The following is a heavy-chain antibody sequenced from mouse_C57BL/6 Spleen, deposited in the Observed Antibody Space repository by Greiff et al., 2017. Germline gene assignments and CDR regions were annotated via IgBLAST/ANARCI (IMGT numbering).Heavy chain of an antibody. CDR1: GFSLTSYG. D-gene: IGHD2-3*01. Sequence: VKLVESGPGLVQPSQSLSITCTVSGFSLTSYGVHWVRQSPGKGLEWLGVIWSGGSTDYNAAFISRLSISKDNSKSQVFFTMNSLQADDTAIYYCARDGYYVGAMDYWGQGTSVTVSS. J-gene: IGHJ4*01. V-gene: IGHV2-2*01. CDR3: ARDGYYVGAMDY. CDR2: IWSGGST.